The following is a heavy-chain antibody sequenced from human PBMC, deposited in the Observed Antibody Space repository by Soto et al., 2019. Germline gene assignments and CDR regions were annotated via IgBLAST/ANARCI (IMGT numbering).Heavy chain of an antibody. J-gene: IGHJ5*02. V-gene: IGHV4-30-4*01. D-gene: IGHD3-3*01. Sequence: SETLSLACTVSGGSISSGDYYWSWIRQPPGKGLEWIGYIYYSGSTYYNPSLKSRVTISVDTSKNQFSLKLSSVTAADTAVYYCARAPMEWFDPWGQGTLVTVSS. CDR2: IYYSGST. CDR3: ARAPMEWFDP. CDR1: GGSISSGDYY.